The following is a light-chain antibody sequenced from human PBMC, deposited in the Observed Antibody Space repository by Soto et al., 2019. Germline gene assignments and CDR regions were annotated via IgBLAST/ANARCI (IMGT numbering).Light chain of an antibody. Sequence: EIGMTQSPATLSVSPGERATLSCRASQSVSSNLAWYQQKPGQAPRLLIYGASTRATGIPARFSGSGSGTEGTLTLRSLQSEDFSVYYCQQYNKWPLTVGGGTKVDIQ. CDR1: QSVSSN. V-gene: IGKV3D-15*01. J-gene: IGKJ4*01. CDR3: QQYNKWPLT. CDR2: GAS.